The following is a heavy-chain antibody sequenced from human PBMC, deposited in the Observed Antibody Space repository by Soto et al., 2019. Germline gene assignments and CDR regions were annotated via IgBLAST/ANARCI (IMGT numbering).Heavy chain of an antibody. CDR1: GFTFSSYA. D-gene: IGHD2-15*01. V-gene: IGHV3-23*01. CDR3: ANGCGGTCYSRIHY. J-gene: IGHJ4*02. Sequence: EVQLLESGGGLVQPGGSLRLSCAASGFTFSSYAMSWVRQAPGKGLEWVSGISDSGGSTYYADSVKGRFTISRDNSKNTLYLQMNSLRAVDMAVYYCANGCGGTCYSRIHYWGQGTLVTVSS. CDR2: ISDSGGST.